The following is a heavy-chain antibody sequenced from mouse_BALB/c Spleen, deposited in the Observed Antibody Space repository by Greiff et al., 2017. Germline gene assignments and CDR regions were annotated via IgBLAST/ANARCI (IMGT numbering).Heavy chain of an antibody. D-gene: IGHD2-3*01. J-gene: IGHJ4*01. CDR3: ARLGDDGYYVDAMDY. CDR2: INPNNGGT. V-gene: IGHV1-18*01. CDR1: GYTFTDYN. Sequence: EVQLQQSGPELVKPGASVKIPCKASGYTFTDYNMDWVKQSHGKSLEWIGDINPNNGGTIYNQKFKGKATLTVDKSSSTAYMELRSLTSEDTAVYYCARLGDDGYYVDAMDYWGQGTSVTVSS.